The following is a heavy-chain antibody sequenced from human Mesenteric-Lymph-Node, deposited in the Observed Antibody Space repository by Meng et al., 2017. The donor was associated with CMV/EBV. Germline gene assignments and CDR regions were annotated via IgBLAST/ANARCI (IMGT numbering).Heavy chain of an antibody. CDR1: GFTFSSYA. CDR2: ISSRSTYI. D-gene: IGHD3-3*01. J-gene: IGHJ4*02. CDR3: AKAGERSITIFGVVIMD. V-gene: IGHV3-21*01. Sequence: GESLKISCAASGFTFSSYAMNWVRQAPGKGLEWVSFISSRSTYIYYADSVKGRFTISRDNAKKSLYLQMNGLRPEDAAVYYCAKAGERSITIFGVVIMDWGQGTLVTVSS.